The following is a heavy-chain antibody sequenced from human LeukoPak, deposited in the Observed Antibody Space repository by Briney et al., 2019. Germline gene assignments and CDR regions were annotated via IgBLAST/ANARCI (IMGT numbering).Heavy chain of an antibody. V-gene: IGHV4-61*02. CDR3: ARAGDVVVVPPTAYLPPRYYMDV. CDR1: GGPISRGTYY. J-gene: IGHJ6*03. Sequence: PSETLSLTCTVSGGPISRGTYYWRWLRQTAEKGLEWIGRIYATGNTKYNPSLKGRVTISLYTSKNQFSLILTSVTAADTAVYYCARAGDVVVVPPTAYLPPRYYMDVWGKGTSVTVSS. CDR2: IYATGNT. D-gene: IGHD2-2*01.